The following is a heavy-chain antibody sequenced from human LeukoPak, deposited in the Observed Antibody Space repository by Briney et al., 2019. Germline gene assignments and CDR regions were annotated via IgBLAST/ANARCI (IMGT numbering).Heavy chain of an antibody. CDR2: IIPIFGTA. J-gene: IGHJ4*02. Sequence: ASVKVSCKASGGTFSSYAISWVRQAPGQGLEWMGGIIPIFGTANYAQKFQGRVTITTDESTSTAYMELSSLRSEGTAVYYCAREGRLQGFFDYWGQGTLVTVSS. D-gene: IGHD4-11*01. CDR1: GGTFSSYA. V-gene: IGHV1-69*05. CDR3: AREGRLQGFFDY.